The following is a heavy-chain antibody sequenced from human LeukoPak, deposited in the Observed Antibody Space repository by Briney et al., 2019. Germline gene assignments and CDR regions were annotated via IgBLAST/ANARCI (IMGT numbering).Heavy chain of an antibody. D-gene: IGHD7-27*01. CDR2: ISSSSSYI. V-gene: IGHV3-21*01. CDR1: GFTFSSYS. Sequence: GGSLRLSCAASGFTFSSYSMNWVRQAPGKGLEWVSSISSSSSYIYYADSVKGRFTISRDNAKNSLYLQMNSMRAEDTAVYYCAKARTGESDYWGQGTLVTVSS. CDR3: AKARTGESDY. J-gene: IGHJ4*02.